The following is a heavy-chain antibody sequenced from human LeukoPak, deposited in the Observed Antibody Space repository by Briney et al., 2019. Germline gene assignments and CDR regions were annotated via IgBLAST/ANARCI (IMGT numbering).Heavy chain of an antibody. J-gene: IGHJ6*03. Sequence: SETLSLTCSVSGFSITRGDYWGWIRQPPGKGLEWIGAIYHSGSTYYNPSLKSRVAISVDTSKNQFSLRLSSVSAADTAVYYCARSGPYYYHYVDVWGKGTTVTVSS. CDR1: GFSITRGDY. D-gene: IGHD3-10*01. V-gene: IGHV4-38-2*02. CDR3: ARSGPYYYHYVDV. CDR2: IYHSGST.